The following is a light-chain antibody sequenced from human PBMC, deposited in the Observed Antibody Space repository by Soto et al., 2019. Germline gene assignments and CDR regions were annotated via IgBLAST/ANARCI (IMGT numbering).Light chain of an antibody. Sequence: EIELTHSPGTLSLFPGERATLSCRASQSVSSSYLAWYQQKPGQAPRLLIYGASNRATGIPDRFSGSGSGTDFTLTISRLEPEDFAVYYCQQYGSSGTFGQGTKVDIK. CDR2: GAS. CDR1: QSVSSSY. J-gene: IGKJ1*01. V-gene: IGKV3-20*01. CDR3: QQYGSSGT.